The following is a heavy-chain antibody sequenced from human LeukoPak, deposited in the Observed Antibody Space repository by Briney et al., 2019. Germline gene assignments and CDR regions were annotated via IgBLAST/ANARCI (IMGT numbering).Heavy chain of an antibody. J-gene: IGHJ4*02. V-gene: IGHV1-2*02. CDR1: GYRFTGFY. D-gene: IGHD3-16*01. Sequence: ASVKVSCKASGYRFTGFYIYWVRQAPGQGLEWIGWINPNSGDTTYAQNFQGRVTMTTDTSITTAYMELNWPTSADTAVYFCANFGDYATKFDSWGQGSLVTVSA. CDR2: INPNSGDT. CDR3: ANFGDYATKFDS.